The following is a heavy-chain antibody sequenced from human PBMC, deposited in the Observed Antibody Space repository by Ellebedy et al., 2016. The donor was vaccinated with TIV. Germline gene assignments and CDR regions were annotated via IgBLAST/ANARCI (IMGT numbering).Heavy chain of an antibody. J-gene: IGHJ4*02. Sequence: GESLKISCAASGFTFSSYEMNWVRQAPGKGLEWVSYISSSGSTIYYADSVKGRFTISRDNSKNTLYLQMNSLRAEDTAVYYCARGQGVWYSSSWGLDYWGQGTLVTVSS. D-gene: IGHD6-13*01. CDR3: ARGQGVWYSSSWGLDY. V-gene: IGHV3-48*03. CDR1: GFTFSSYE. CDR2: ISSSGSTI.